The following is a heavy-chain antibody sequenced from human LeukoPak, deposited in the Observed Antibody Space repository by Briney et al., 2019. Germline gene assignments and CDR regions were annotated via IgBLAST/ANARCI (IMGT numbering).Heavy chain of an antibody. V-gene: IGHV4-59*01. CDR3: ARSTGGWSYFDH. CDR1: GGSIGSNY. J-gene: IGHJ4*02. D-gene: IGHD6-19*01. CDR2: IYDSGTT. Sequence: SETLSLTCTVSGGSIGSNYWSWIRQPPGKGLEWIGYIYDSGTTNYNPSLKSRATISEDMSKNQFSLKVRSVTAADTAVYYCARSTGGWSYFDHWGQGILVTVSS.